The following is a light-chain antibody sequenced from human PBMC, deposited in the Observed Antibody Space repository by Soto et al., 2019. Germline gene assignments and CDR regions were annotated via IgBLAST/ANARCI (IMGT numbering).Light chain of an antibody. J-gene: IGLJ3*02. CDR1: SSDVGGYNY. V-gene: IGLV2-11*01. Sequence: QSVLTQPRSVSGSPGQSVTISCTGTSSDVGGYNYVSWYQQHPGKAPKLMIYDVSKWPSGVPDRFSGSKSGNTASLTISGLQAEDEADYYCCSYAGNSLWVFGGGPQLTVL. CDR2: DVS. CDR3: CSYAGNSLWV.